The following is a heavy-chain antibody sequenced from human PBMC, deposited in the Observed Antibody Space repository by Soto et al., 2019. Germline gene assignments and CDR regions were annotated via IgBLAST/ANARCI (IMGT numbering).Heavy chain of an antibody. V-gene: IGHV1-2*04. J-gene: IGHJ1*01. Sequence: SVKVSCKASGYTFTGYYMHWVRQAPGQGLEWMGWINPNSGGTNYAQKFQGWVTMTRDTSISTAYMELSRLRSDDTAVYYCARASTGYYYDSSGYYSSFQHWGQGTLVIVSS. CDR3: ARASTGYYYDSSGYYSSFQH. CDR2: INPNSGGT. D-gene: IGHD3-22*01. CDR1: GYTFTGYY.